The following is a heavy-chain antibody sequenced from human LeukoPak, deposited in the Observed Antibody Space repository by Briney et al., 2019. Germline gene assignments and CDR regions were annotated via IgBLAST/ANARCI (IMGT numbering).Heavy chain of an antibody. D-gene: IGHD3-3*01. V-gene: IGHV1-69*04. CDR1: GGTFSSYA. Sequence: SVKVSCKASGGTFSSYAISWVRQAPGQGLEWMGRIIPILGIANYAQKFQGRVTITADKSTSTAYMKLSSLRSEDTAVYYCARDPNDFWSGYFKTNWFDPWGQGTLVTVSS. J-gene: IGHJ5*02. CDR3: ARDPNDFWSGYFKTNWFDP. CDR2: IIPILGIA.